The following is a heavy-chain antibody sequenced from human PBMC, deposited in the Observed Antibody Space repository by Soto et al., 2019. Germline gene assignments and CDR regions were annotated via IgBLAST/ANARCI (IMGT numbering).Heavy chain of an antibody. CDR1: GSSISSSSYY. CDR2: IYYSGST. D-gene: IGHD3-22*01. J-gene: IGHJ6*02. V-gene: IGHV4-39*01. CDR3: ARRLYYDSSGFEGGGMDV. Sequence: SETLSLTCTVSGSSISSSSYYWGWIRQPPGKGLEWIGSIYYSGSTYYNPSLKSRVTISVDTSKTQFSLTLSSVTAADTAVYYCARRLYYDSSGFEGGGMDVWGQGTTVTVPS.